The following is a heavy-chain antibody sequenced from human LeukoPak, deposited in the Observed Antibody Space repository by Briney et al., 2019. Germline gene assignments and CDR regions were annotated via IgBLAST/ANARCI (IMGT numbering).Heavy chain of an antibody. J-gene: IGHJ4*02. CDR1: GGSISSSSYY. Sequence: SETLSLTCTVSGGSISSSSYYWGWLRQPPGKGLEWIGSIYYSGSTYYNPSLKSRVTRSVDTSKNQFSLKLSSVTAADTAVYYCARRGYCTNGVCSDDYWGQGTLVTVSS. D-gene: IGHD2-8*01. CDR2: IYYSGST. V-gene: IGHV4-39*07. CDR3: ARRGYCTNGVCSDDY.